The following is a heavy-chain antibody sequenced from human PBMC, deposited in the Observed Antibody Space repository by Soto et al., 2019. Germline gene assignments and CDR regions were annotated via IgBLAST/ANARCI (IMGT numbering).Heavy chain of an antibody. Sequence: QVQLQESGPGLVKPSETLSLSCTVSGGSISSYYWSWFRQSPGKRMEWIGYVHHSWGSSYNPSLQSRVAISLDTSKSEFSLKVTSVTATDTAVYYSARQVFGPLRGLVDVWGSGTTVTVSS. D-gene: IGHD3-10*02. J-gene: IGHJ6*01. CDR3: ARQVFGPLRGLVDV. V-gene: IGHV4-59*08. CDR1: GGSISSYY. CDR2: VHHSWGS.